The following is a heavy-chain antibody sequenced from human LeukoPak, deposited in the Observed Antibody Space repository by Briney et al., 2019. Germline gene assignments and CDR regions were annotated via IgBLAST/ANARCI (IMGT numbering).Heavy chain of an antibody. CDR1: GFTFSSYS. J-gene: IGHJ5*02. Sequence: GGSLRLSCAASGFTFSSYSMNWVRQAPGKGLEWVSYISSSNSTIYYADSVKGRFTISRDNSKNTLYLQMNSLRAEDTAVYYCAKTGGSNLNWFDPWGQGTLVTVSS. V-gene: IGHV3-48*01. D-gene: IGHD7-27*01. CDR2: ISSSNSTI. CDR3: AKTGGSNLNWFDP.